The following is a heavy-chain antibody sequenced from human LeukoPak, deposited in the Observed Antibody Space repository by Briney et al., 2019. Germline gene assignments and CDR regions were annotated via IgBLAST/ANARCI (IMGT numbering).Heavy chain of an antibody. V-gene: IGHV3-23*01. Sequence: PGGSLRLSCAASGFTFSGYAMSWVRQAPGKGLEWVSAISGSGGSTYYADSVKGRFTISRDNSKNTLYLQMNSLRAEDTAVYYCAKDLKRWQQLRWFDPWGQGTLVTVSS. CDR3: AKDLKRWQQLRWFDP. CDR2: ISGSGGST. CDR1: GFTFSGYA. D-gene: IGHD6-13*01. J-gene: IGHJ5*02.